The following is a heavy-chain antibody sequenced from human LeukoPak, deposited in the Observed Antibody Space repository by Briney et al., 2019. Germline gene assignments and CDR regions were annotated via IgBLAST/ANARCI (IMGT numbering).Heavy chain of an antibody. Sequence: GGSLRLSCAASGFTFTNYGMHWVRQAPGKGLEWVALISYDGSDENYADSVKGRFTVSRDNSKNTLYMQMNSLRAEDTAVYYCAKGIDSSGYWADYWGQGTLVTVSS. D-gene: IGHD3-22*01. CDR2: ISYDGSDE. V-gene: IGHV3-30*18. CDR3: AKGIDSSGYWADY. CDR1: GFTFTNYG. J-gene: IGHJ4*02.